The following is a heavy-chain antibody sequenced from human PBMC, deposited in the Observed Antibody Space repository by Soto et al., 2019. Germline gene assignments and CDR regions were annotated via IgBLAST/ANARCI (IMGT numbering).Heavy chain of an antibody. CDR1: GFTFGNFW. J-gene: IGHJ5*01. CDR3: AVGFHWFDS. Sequence: GGSLRLSCAASGFTFGNFWMSWVRQAPGKGLDWVANIKYDGGERNYVDSVKGRFTISRDNAKNSLFLQMNSLRAEDTAVYYCAVGFHWFDSWGQGSLVTVSS. CDR2: IKYDGGER. V-gene: IGHV3-7*01.